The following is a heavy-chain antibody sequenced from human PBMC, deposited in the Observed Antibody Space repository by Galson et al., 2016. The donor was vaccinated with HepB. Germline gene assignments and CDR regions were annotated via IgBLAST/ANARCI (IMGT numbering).Heavy chain of an antibody. CDR3: ARERAETVAQGVIRVHRIHYYYGMDV. J-gene: IGHJ6*02. V-gene: IGHV3-7*01. Sequence: SLRLSCAASGFTFSSYWMAWVRQAPGKGLEWVANINQDGSEKNYVDSVKGRFTISRDNAKRSLYLQMNSLRAEDTAVYYCARERAETVAQGVIRVHRIHYYYGMDVLGQGTTGTASS. D-gene: IGHD3-10*01. CDR2: INQDGSEK. CDR1: GFTFSSYW.